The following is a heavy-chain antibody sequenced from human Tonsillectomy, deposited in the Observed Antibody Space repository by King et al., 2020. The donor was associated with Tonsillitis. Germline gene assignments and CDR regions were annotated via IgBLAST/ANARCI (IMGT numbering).Heavy chain of an antibody. CDR2: ISYDGSNK. D-gene: IGHD2-2*01. CDR3: AKLGYCSSTSCPPFDY. V-gene: IGHV3-30*18. CDR1: GFTFSSYG. J-gene: IGHJ4*02. Sequence: VQLVESGGGVVQPGRSLRLSCAASGFTFSSYGMHWVRQAPGKGLEWVAVISYDGSNKYYADSVKGRFTISRDNSKNTLYLQMNSLRAEETAVYYCAKLGYCSSTSCPPFDYWGQGTLVTVSS.